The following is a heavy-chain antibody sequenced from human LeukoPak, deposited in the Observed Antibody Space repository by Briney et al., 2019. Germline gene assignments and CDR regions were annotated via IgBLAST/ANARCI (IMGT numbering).Heavy chain of an antibody. Sequence: GGSLRLSCAASGFTFSNYAMSWVRQAPGKGLEWVSAISGSGGSTHYAASVEGRFTVSRDNSKNTLYLQMNSLTAEDTAVFYCAKPFIVGATGYYYYYMDVWGKGTTVTVSS. D-gene: IGHD1-26*01. J-gene: IGHJ6*03. CDR2: ISGSGGST. V-gene: IGHV3-23*01. CDR3: AKPFIVGATGYYYYYMDV. CDR1: GFTFSNYA.